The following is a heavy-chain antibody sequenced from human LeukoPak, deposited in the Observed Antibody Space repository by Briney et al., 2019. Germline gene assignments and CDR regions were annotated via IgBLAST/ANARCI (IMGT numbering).Heavy chain of an antibody. CDR2: IKQDGSEK. J-gene: IGHJ4*02. CDR3: AREDIVVVVAATEEIYYFDY. CDR1: GFTFSSYW. Sequence: GGSLRLSCAASGFTFSSYWMSWVRQAPGKGLEWVANIKQDGSEKYYVDSVKGRFTISRDNAKNSLYLQMNSLRAEDSAVYYCAREDIVVVVAATEEIYYFDYWGQGTLVTVSS. V-gene: IGHV3-7*01. D-gene: IGHD2-15*01.